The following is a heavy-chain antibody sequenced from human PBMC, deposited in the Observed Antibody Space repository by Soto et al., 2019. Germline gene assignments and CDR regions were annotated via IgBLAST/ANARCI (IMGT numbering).Heavy chain of an antibody. CDR1: GGSISSYY. V-gene: IGHV4-59*08. D-gene: IGHD6-6*01. J-gene: IGHJ5*02. Sequence: KSSETLSLTCTVSGGSISSYYWSWIRQPPGKGLEWIGNIYNSGSTNYNPSLKSRVTISVFTSKNQFSLKLSSVTAADTSVYYCARQLDLYNWFDPWGQGTLVTVSS. CDR2: IYNSGST. CDR3: ARQLDLYNWFDP.